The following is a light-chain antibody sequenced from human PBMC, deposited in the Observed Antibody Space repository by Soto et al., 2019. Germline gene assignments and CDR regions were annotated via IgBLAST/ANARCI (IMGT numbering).Light chain of an antibody. CDR3: QQYNNWPWT. Sequence: EIVMTQSPATLSVSPGERATLSCRASQSVSSTLAWYQQKPGQGPRLLIHGASTRATDTPARFSGSGSGTEFTLTISSLQSEDFAVYYCQQYNNWPWTFGQGTNVEIK. V-gene: IGKV3-15*01. CDR1: QSVSST. J-gene: IGKJ1*01. CDR2: GAS.